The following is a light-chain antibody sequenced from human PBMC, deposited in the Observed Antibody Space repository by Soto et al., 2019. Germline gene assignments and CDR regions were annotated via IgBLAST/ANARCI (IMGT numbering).Light chain of an antibody. CDR1: QSVRDN. Sequence: EILLTQSPATLAVPPGEGATLSCRASQSVRDNLAWYQQKPGQAPRLLIYRASTRATGVPARFSGSGSGTEFTLTISSLQSEDVSVYFCQHYNFWPHTFGQGTKVDIK. CDR2: RAS. CDR3: QHYNFWPHT. V-gene: IGKV3-15*01. J-gene: IGKJ2*01.